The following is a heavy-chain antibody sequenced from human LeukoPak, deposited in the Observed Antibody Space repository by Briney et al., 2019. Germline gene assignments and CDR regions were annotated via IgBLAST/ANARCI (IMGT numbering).Heavy chain of an antibody. CDR3: VSFYETY. D-gene: IGHD2/OR15-2a*01. CDR1: EFDFSTHA. V-gene: IGHV3-23*01. CDR2: ISISGTKT. Sequence: PGGSLRLSCAASEFDFSTHAMTWVRQAPGKGLEWVSAISISGTKTYYADSVKGRFTISKDNAKNTVYLQMNNLRAEDTAVYYCVSFYETYWGRGTLVTVSS. J-gene: IGHJ4*02.